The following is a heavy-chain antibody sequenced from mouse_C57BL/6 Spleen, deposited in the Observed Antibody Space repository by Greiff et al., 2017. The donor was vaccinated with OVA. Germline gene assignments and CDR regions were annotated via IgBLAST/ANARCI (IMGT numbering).Heavy chain of an antibody. CDR3: ARQDSSLAWFAY. J-gene: IGHJ3*01. Sequence: EVKLMESGGGLVKPGGSLKLSCAASGFTFSSYTMSWVRQTPEKRLEWVATLSGGGGNTYYPDSVKGRFTISRDNAKNTLYLQMSSLRSEDTALYYCARQDSSLAWFAYWGQGTLVTVSA. CDR1: GFTFSSYT. D-gene: IGHD1-1*01. CDR2: LSGGGGNT. V-gene: IGHV5-9*01.